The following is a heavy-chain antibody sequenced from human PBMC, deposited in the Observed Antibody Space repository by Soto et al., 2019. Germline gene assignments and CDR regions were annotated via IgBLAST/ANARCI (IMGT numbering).Heavy chain of an antibody. CDR1: GYTFTSYA. CDR2: INAGNGNT. V-gene: IGHV1-3*01. Sequence: GASVKVSCTASGYTFTSYARHWVRQALGQRLEWMGWINAGNGNTKYSQKFQGRVTITRDTSASTAYMELSSLRSEDTAVYYCAVAPSSGWFDYWGQGTLVTVSS. CDR3: AVAPSSGWFDY. D-gene: IGHD6-19*01. J-gene: IGHJ4*02.